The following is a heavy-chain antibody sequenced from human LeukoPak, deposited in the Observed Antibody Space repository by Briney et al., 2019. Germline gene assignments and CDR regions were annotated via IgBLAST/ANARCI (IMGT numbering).Heavy chain of an antibody. J-gene: IGHJ4*02. CDR3: VTYYYGSSAPKRNY. Sequence: PSETLSLTCAVYGGSFSDYFWSWIRQPPGKGLEWIGEISHSGSTTYNPSLRSRVTISGDTSKKQFSLKLSSVTAADTAVYYCVTYYYGSSAPKRNYWGQGILVTVSP. V-gene: IGHV4-34*01. CDR1: GGSFSDYF. D-gene: IGHD3-22*01. CDR2: ISHSGST.